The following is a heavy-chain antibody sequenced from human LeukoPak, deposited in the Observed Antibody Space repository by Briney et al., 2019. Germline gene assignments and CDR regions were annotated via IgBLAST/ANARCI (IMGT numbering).Heavy chain of an antibody. V-gene: IGHV4-59*01. J-gene: IGHJ4*02. Sequence: PSETLSLTCTVSGGSISSYYWSWIRQPPGKGLERIGYIYYSGSTNYNPSLKSRVTISVDTSKNQFSLKLSSVTAADTAVYYCARGYGRDGYNCRYYFDYWGQGTLVTVSS. CDR1: GGSISSYY. CDR3: ARGYGRDGYNCRYYFDY. CDR2: IYYSGST. D-gene: IGHD5-24*01.